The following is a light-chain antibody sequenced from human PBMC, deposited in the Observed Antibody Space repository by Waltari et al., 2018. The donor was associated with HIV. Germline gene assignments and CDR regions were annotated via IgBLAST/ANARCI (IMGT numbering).Light chain of an antibody. CDR2: VGS. V-gene: IGKV2-28*01. Sequence: DVVMTQSPLSLRVTPGEPASISCRSSQSHLSRNGNNYLDWYLQKPGQSPQLLIYVGSNRASGVPDRFSGSGSGTDFTLKISRVEAEDVGVYYCMQALEDPLTFGGGTKVQIK. CDR1: QSHLSRNGNNY. CDR3: MQALEDPLT. J-gene: IGKJ4*01.